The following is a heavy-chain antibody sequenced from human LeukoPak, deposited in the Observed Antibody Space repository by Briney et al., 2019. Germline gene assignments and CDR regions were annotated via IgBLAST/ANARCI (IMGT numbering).Heavy chain of an antibody. CDR2: ISAYNGNT. Sequence: ASVKVSCKASGYTFTSYGISWVRQAPGQGLEWMGWISAYNGNTNYAQKLQGRVTMTTDTSTSTAYMELRSPRSDDTAVYYCARETQPRGSLYYMDVWGKGTTVTVSS. V-gene: IGHV1-18*01. CDR1: GYTFTSYG. CDR3: ARETQPRGSLYYMDV. D-gene: IGHD3-10*01. J-gene: IGHJ6*03.